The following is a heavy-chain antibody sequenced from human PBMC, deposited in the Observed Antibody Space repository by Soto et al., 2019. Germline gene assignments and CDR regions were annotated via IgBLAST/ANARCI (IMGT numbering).Heavy chain of an antibody. D-gene: IGHD3-9*01. Sequence: GASVKVSCKASGDTLTSYDIHGVRQSPGPRLEWMGWINPYDGNTKYAQICQGRVSMTTETSTKTAYMEVRSLRSDDTAVYYCARGGDYDRSASSNYHYYRTNVWGPGTTVTVSS. CDR2: INPYDGNT. CDR3: ARGGDYDRSASSNYHYYRTNV. J-gene: IGHJ6*02. CDR1: GDTLTSYD. V-gene: IGHV1-18*01.